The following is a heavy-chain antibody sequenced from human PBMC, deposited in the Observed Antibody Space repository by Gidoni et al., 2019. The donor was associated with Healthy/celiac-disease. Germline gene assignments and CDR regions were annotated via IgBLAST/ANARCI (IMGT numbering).Heavy chain of an antibody. J-gene: IGHJ6*03. Sequence: EVPLVESGGGLVQPGGSLRLSCAASGFSFSSYSMNWVRQAPGKGLEWVSYISSSSSTIYYADSVKGRFTSSRDNAKNSLYLQMNSLRDEDTAVYYWASSYYYGSGSYYYYMDVWGKGTTVTVSS. V-gene: IGHV3-48*02. D-gene: IGHD3-10*01. CDR2: ISSSSSTI. CDR3: ASSYYYGSGSYYYYMDV. CDR1: GFSFSSYS.